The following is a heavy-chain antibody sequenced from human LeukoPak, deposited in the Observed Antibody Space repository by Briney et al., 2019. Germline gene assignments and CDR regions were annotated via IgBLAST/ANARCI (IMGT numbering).Heavy chain of an antibody. CDR1: GLSFSSYT. D-gene: IGHD3-9*01. V-gene: IGHV3-21*01. CDR2: ISSTSGYI. Sequence: GGSLRLSCAPSGLSFSSYTIHWVRQAPGNGLEWVSPISSTSGYIHYADSVKGRFSISRDNAKNLVHLEMDILRADDTAVYYCARDQRPDYEILNGFYHFDYWGQGTLVTVSS. CDR3: ARDQRPDYEILNGFYHFDY. J-gene: IGHJ4*02.